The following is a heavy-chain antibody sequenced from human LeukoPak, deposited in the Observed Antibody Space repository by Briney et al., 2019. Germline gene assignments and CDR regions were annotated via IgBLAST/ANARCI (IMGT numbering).Heavy chain of an antibody. V-gene: IGHV3-21*01. D-gene: IGHD5-12*01. J-gene: IGHJ4*02. Sequence: GGSLRLSCAASGFTFSSYSMNWVRQAPGKGLEWVSSISSSSSYIYYADSVKGRFTISRDNAKNSLYLQMNSLRAEDTAVYYCARDQGRGGAAGDYWGQGTLVTVSS. CDR3: ARDQGRGGAAGDY. CDR2: ISSSSSYI. CDR1: GFTFSSYS.